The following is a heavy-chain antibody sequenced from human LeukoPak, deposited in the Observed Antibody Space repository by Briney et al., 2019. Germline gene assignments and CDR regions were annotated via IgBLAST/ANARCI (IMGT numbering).Heavy chain of an antibody. D-gene: IGHD6-19*01. Sequence: GGSLRLSCAASGFIFTNYGMHWVRQAPGKGLEWVAVISYDGSNKYYADSVKGRFTISRDISKNTLYLQMNSLRAEDTALYYCAKVVAGSRNAFDIWGQGTMVTVSS. CDR3: AKVVAGSRNAFDI. V-gene: IGHV3-30*18. J-gene: IGHJ3*02. CDR2: ISYDGSNK. CDR1: GFIFTNYG.